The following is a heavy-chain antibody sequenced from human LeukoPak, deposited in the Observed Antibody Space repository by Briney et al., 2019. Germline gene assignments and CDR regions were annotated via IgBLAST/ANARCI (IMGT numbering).Heavy chain of an antibody. V-gene: IGHV3-21*01. D-gene: IGHD3-22*01. J-gene: IGHJ4*02. CDR1: GFTFSSYS. Sequence: GGSLRLSCAASGFTFSSYSMNWVRQAPGKGLEWVSSISSSSSYIYYADSVKGRFTISRDNAKNSLYLQMNSLRAEDTAVYYCARDAGDGGYFPYYFDYWGQGTLVTVSS. CDR3: ARDAGDGGYFPYYFDY. CDR2: ISSSSSYI.